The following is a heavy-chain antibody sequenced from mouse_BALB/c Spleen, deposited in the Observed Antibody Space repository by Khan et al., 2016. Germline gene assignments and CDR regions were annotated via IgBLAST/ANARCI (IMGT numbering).Heavy chain of an antibody. D-gene: IGHD1-1*01. CDR2: IWRGGST. V-gene: IGHV2-5*01. CDR3: AKNQGYYYGSSYYAMDY. CDR1: GFSLTSYG. J-gene: IGHJ4*01. Sequence: QVQLKQSGPGLVQPSQSLSITCTVSGFSLTSYGVHWVRQSPGKGLEWLGVIWRGGSTDYNAAFMSRLSITKDNSKSQVFFKMNSLQADDTAIYYCAKNQGYYYGSSYYAMDYWGQGTSVPVSS.